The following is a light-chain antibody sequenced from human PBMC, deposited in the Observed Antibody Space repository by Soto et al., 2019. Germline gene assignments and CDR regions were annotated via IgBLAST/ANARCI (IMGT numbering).Light chain of an antibody. V-gene: IGKV3-20*01. Sequence: EIVLTQSPGTLSLSPGDRATLSCRASQSVSSSFLAWYQQKPGQAPRLLIYGASSRATGIPGRFSGSGSGTDFTLTISRLEHDDFAVYYWQQYDSSPWTFGQGTKVEIK. J-gene: IGKJ1*01. CDR1: QSVSSSF. CDR3: QQYDSSPWT. CDR2: GAS.